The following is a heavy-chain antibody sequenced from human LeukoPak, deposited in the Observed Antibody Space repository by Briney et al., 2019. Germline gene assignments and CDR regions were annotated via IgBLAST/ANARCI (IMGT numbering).Heavy chain of an antibody. J-gene: IGHJ1*01. CDR3: AKEGAGGSYSGFQH. V-gene: IGHV3-30*04. CDR1: GFTFSSYA. CDR2: ISYDGSNK. Sequence: GGSLRLSCAASGFTFSSYAMHWVRQAPGKGLEWVAVISYDGSNKYYADSVKGRFTISRDNSKNTLYLQMNSLRAEDTAVYYCAKEGAGGSYSGFQHWGQGTLVTVSS. D-gene: IGHD1-26*01.